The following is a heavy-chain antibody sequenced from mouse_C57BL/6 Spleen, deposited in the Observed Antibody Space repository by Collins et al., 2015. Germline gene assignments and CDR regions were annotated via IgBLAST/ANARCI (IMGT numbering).Heavy chain of an antibody. D-gene: IGHD1-2*01. CDR3: ARGYYGYYAMDY. CDR2: ISYDGSN. CDR1: ATPSPVVIT. V-gene: IGHV3-6*01. J-gene: IGHJ4*01. Sequence: DVQLQESGPGLVNLLSLCLSPAXSLATPSPVVITGTGSGSFQEQPEWMGYISYDGSNNYNPSLKNRISITRDTSKNQFFLKLNSVTTEDTATYYCARGYYGYYAMDYWGQGTSVTVSS.